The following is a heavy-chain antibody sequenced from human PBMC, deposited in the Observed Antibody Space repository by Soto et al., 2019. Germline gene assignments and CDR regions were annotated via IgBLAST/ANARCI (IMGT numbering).Heavy chain of an antibody. CDR1: GGSISSSNHY. D-gene: IGHD4-17*01. Sequence: QLQLQESGPGLVKPSETLSLTCTVSGGSISSSNHYWGLIRQPPGKGLEWIGSIYYSGTTYYKPSLKSRLTISVDTSKNQFSLRLSSVIAADTAVYYCARRDFYGGNFDLWGSGTLVTVSS. J-gene: IGHJ2*01. V-gene: IGHV4-39*01. CDR3: ARRDFYGGNFDL. CDR2: IYYSGTT.